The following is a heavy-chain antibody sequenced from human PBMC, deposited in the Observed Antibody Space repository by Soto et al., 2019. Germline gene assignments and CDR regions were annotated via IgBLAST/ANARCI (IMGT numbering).Heavy chain of an antibody. Sequence: QVRLVESGGGVVQPGRSLRLSCAASGFTFSSYGMHWVRQAPGKGLEWVAVISYDGSNKYYADSVKGRFTISRDNSKNTLYLQMNSLRAEDTAVDYCAKLGYSSSGWGQGTLVTVSS. CDR2: ISYDGSNK. J-gene: IGHJ4*02. CDR1: GFTFSSYG. V-gene: IGHV3-30*18. CDR3: AKLGYSSSG. D-gene: IGHD6-13*01.